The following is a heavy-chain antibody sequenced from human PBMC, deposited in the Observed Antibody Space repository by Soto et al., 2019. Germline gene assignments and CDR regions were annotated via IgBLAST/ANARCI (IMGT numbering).Heavy chain of an antibody. D-gene: IGHD6-19*01. CDR2: INAGNGNT. V-gene: IGHV1-3*05. J-gene: IGHJ4*02. CDR3: ACAVAVAADFDY. CDR1: GYTFTGYA. Sequence: QVQLVQSGAEEKKPGASVKVSCKASGYTFTGYAMHWVRQAPGQRLEWMGWINAGNGNTKYSQKFQGRVTITRDTSASTAYMELSSLRSEDTAVYYCACAVAVAADFDYWGQGTLVTVSS.